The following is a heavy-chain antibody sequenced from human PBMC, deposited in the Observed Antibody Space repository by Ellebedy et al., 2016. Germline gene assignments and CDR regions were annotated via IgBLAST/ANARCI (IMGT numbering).Heavy chain of an antibody. CDR2: IYHSGST. CDR1: GGSISSSNW. D-gene: IGHD5-18*01. J-gene: IGHJ4*02. V-gene: IGHV4-4*02. CDR3: ARDNVDTSTLDY. Sequence: SETLSLXXAVSGGSISSSNWWSWVRQPPEKGLEWIGEIYHSGSTNYNPSLTSRVTISVDKSKNQFSLKLSSVTAADTAVYYCARDNVDTSTLDYWGQGTLVTVSS.